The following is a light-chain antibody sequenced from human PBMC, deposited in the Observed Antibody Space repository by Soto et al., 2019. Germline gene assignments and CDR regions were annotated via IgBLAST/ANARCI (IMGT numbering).Light chain of an antibody. CDR2: DAS. CDR1: QVFGSS. V-gene: IGKV3-15*01. J-gene: IGKJ1*01. Sequence: EIVMTQFPATLSVSPGERATFSCRASQVFGSSLAWYQQKPGQAPRLLIYDASTRATGIPGRFSGSGSGTDFTLTISRLEPEDFALFYCQQYYNWPLPFGQGTRWIS. CDR3: QQYYNWPLP.